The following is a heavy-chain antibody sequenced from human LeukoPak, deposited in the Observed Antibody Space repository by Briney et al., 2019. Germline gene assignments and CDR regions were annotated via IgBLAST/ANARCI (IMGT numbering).Heavy chain of an antibody. CDR3: ASQKSSAWGLFDS. J-gene: IGHJ4*02. CDR1: GGSISTNGYY. V-gene: IGHV4-39*01. D-gene: IGHD6-19*01. Sequence: SETLSLTCTVSGGSISTNGYYWGCVRQPPGMALEWIGSAFYSGSTYYNPSLNSRVTISVDTSKNQFSLKLTSVTAADTAVYYCASQKSSAWGLFDSWGQGTLVTVSS. CDR2: AFYSGST.